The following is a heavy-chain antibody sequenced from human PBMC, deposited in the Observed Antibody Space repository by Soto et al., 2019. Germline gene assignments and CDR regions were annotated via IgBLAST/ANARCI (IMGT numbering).Heavy chain of an antibody. CDR2: ISSSSSTI. CDR1: GFTFSSYS. V-gene: IGHV3-48*01. D-gene: IGHD2-2*03. CDR3: ARDCGYCSSTSSEVDAFDI. Sequence: PGGSLRLSCAASGFTFSSYSMNWVRQAPGKGLEWVSYISSSSSTIYYADSVEGRFTISRDNAKNSLYPQMNSLRAEDTAVYYCARDCGYCSSTSSEVDAFDIWGQGTMVTVSS. J-gene: IGHJ3*02.